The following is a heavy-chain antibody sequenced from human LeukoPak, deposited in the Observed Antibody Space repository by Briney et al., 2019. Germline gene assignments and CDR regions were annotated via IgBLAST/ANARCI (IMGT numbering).Heavy chain of an antibody. D-gene: IGHD7-27*01. CDR3: AKDGNWVYYYGMDV. J-gene: IGHJ6*02. CDR1: GFTFSSYA. CDR2: ISGSGGST. Sequence: GGSLRLSCAASGFTFSSYAMSWIRQAPGKGLEWVSAISGSGGSTYYADSVKGRFTISRDNSKNTLYLQMNSLRAEDTAVYYCAKDGNWVYYYGMDVWGQGTTVTVSS. V-gene: IGHV3-23*01.